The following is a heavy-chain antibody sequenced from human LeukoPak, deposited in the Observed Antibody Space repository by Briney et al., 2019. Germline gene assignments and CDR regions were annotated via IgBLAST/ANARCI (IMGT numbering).Heavy chain of an antibody. CDR2: ISGSGGST. V-gene: IGHV3-23*01. CDR1: GFTFSSYA. Sequence: GGSLRLSCAASGFTFSSYAMSWVRQAPGKGLEWVSGISGSGGSTYYADSVEGRFAISRDNSKNTLNLQINSLRAEDTAVYYCAKGLAGYASSALDIWGQGTMVTASS. D-gene: IGHD2-2*01. J-gene: IGHJ3*02. CDR3: AKGLAGYASSALDI.